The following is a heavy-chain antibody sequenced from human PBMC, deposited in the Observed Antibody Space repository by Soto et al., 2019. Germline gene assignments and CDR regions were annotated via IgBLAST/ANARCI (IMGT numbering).Heavy chain of an antibody. V-gene: IGHV4-39*01. CDR3: ASLPSQRYGSGSYYRPIDY. CDR2: IYYSGST. Sequence: SETLSLTCTVSGGSISSSSYYWGWIRQPPGKGLEWIGSIYYSGSTYYNPSLKSRVTTSVDTSKNQFSLKLSSVTAADTAVYYCASLPSQRYGSGSYYRPIDYWGQGTLVTVSS. J-gene: IGHJ4*02. D-gene: IGHD3-10*01. CDR1: GGSISSSSYY.